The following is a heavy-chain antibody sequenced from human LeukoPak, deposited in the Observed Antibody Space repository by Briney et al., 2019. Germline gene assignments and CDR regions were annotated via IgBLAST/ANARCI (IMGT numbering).Heavy chain of an antibody. J-gene: IGHJ4*02. V-gene: IGHV3-33*01. CDR2: IWYDGSNK. Sequence: GGSLRLSCAASGFTFSSYGMHWVRQAPGKGLEGVAVIWYDGSNKYYADSVKGRFTISRDNSKNTLYLQMNSLRAEDTAVYYCAATTAMVHHSLDYWGQGTLVTVSS. CDR3: AATTAMVHHSLDY. CDR1: GFTFSSYG. D-gene: IGHD5-18*01.